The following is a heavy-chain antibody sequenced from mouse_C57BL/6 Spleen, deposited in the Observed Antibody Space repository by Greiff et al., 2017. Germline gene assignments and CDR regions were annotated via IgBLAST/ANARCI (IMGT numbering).Heavy chain of an antibody. Sequence: VQLQQSGPGMVKPSQSLSLTCTVTGYSITSGYDWHWIRHFPGNKLEWMGYISYSGSTNYNPSLKSRISITHDTSKNHFFLKLNSVTTEDTATYYCARDRGLYYAMDYWGQGTSVTVSS. J-gene: IGHJ4*01. CDR1: GYSITSGYD. V-gene: IGHV3-1*01. CDR3: ARDRGLYYAMDY. CDR2: ISYSGST. D-gene: IGHD2-13*01.